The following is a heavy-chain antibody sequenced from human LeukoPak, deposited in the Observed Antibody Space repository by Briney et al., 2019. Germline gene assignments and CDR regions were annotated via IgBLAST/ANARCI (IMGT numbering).Heavy chain of an antibody. CDR1: GFTFSSYG. Sequence: PGRSLRLSCAASGFTFSSYGMHWVRQAPGKGLEWVAVISYDGSNKYYADSMKGRFTISRDNSKNTLYLQMNSLRAEDTAVYYCAKDQRDDILTGYYDYYFDYWGQGTLVTVSS. CDR2: ISYDGSNK. V-gene: IGHV3-30*18. J-gene: IGHJ4*02. CDR3: AKDQRDDILTGYYDYYFDY. D-gene: IGHD3-9*01.